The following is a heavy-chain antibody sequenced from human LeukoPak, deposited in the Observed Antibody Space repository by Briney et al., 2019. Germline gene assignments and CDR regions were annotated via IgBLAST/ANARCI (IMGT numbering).Heavy chain of an antibody. CDR1: GGSISSYY. CDR3: ARGEFGGVIGYYFDY. J-gene: IGHJ4*02. CDR2: IYTSGST. D-gene: IGHD3-16*02. V-gene: IGHV4-4*07. Sequence: SETLSLTCTVSGGSISSYYWSWIRQPAGKGLEWMGRIYTSGSTNYNPSLKSRVTMSVDTSKNQFSLKLSSVTAADTAVYYCARGEFGGVIGYYFDYWGQGTLVTVSS.